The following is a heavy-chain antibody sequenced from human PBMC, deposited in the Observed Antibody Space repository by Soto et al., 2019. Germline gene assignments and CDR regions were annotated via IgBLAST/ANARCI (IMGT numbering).Heavy chain of an antibody. CDR2: IYWDDDK. CDR1: GFSLSTSGVD. J-gene: IGHJ4*02. V-gene: IGHV2-5*02. CDR3: AHRRHYSYSPEYFFDY. D-gene: IGHD2-21*01. Sequence: QITLKESGPTLVKPTQTLTLTCTFSGFSLSTSGVDVGWIRQPPGKALEWLALIYWDDDKRYKPSLKSRLTITKGTSRNQVVLTMTNMDPLDTATYYCAHRRHYSYSPEYFFDYWGQGTLVTVSS.